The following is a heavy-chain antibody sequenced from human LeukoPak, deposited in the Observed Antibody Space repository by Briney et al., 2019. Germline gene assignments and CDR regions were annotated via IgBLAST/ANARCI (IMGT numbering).Heavy chain of an antibody. CDR3: ATHSGIAVAYYYYGMDV. V-gene: IGHV3-48*02. CDR2: ISNSSSTI. J-gene: IGHJ6*02. D-gene: IGHD6-19*01. CDR1: GFTFSSYS. Sequence: GGSLRLSCAASGFTFSSYSMNWVRQAPGKRLEWVSYISNSSSTIYYADSVKGRFTISRDNAKNSLYLQMNSLRDEDTAVYYCATHSGIAVAYYYYGMDVWGQGTTVTVSS.